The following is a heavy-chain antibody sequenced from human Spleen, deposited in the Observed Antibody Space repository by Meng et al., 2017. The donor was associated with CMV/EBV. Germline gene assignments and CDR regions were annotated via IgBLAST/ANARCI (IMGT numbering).Heavy chain of an antibody. V-gene: IGHV4-59*01. CDR3: AGPDDMGSSPHDPFDI. D-gene: IGHD1-1*01. CDR2: ISYTGYI. CDR1: GASISKNY. J-gene: IGHJ3*02. Sequence: SETLSLTSPFSGASISKNYWSWSRRPPGKGLEYIGSISYTGYIEYNPSLKGRVTMSLDTSKNRFSLKLTSVTAADTAMYYCAGPDDMGSSPHDPFDIWGQGTMVTVSS.